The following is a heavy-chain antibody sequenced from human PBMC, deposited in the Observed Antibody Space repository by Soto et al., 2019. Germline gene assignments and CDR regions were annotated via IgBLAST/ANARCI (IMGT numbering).Heavy chain of an antibody. CDR1: GFNFNDYG. Sequence: SLRVAGAASGFNFNDYGMHWVRQAPGKCLEWVSSISWNSVSIGYADAVKGRFTISRDNAKNSLYLQMNTLRAEDTALYYCAKDMENGYNPYYYYGMDVWGQGTTVTVSS. D-gene: IGHD3-10*01. CDR2: ISWNSVSI. J-gene: IGHJ6*02. CDR3: AKDMENGYNPYYYYGMDV. V-gene: IGHV3-9*01.